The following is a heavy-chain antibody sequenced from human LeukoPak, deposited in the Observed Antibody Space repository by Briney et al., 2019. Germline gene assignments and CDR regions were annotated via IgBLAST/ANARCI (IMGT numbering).Heavy chain of an antibody. CDR1: GGTFSSYA. D-gene: IGHD6-13*01. Sequence: VAAVKVSCKASGGTFSSYAISWVRQAPGQGLEWMGRIIPIFGTANYAQKFQGRVTITTDESTSTAYMELSSLRSEDTAVYYCARVYSSSPDGIYFDYWGQGTQVTVSS. J-gene: IGHJ4*02. CDR2: IIPIFGTA. V-gene: IGHV1-69*05. CDR3: ARVYSSSPDGIYFDY.